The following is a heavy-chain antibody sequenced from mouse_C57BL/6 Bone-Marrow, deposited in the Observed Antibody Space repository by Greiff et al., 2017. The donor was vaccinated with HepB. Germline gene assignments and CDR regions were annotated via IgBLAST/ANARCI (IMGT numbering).Heavy chain of an antibody. D-gene: IGHD2-2*01. V-gene: IGHV3-1*01. CDR3: ARARSTMVTEAMDY. CDR2: ISYSGST. Sequence: VQLKESGPGMVKPSQSLSLTCTVTGYSITSGYDWHWIRHFPGNKLEWMGYISYSGSTNYNPSLKSRISITHDTSKNHFFLKLTSVTTEDTATYYCARARSTMVTEAMDYWCQGTSLTVSS. J-gene: IGHJ4*01. CDR1: GYSITSGYD.